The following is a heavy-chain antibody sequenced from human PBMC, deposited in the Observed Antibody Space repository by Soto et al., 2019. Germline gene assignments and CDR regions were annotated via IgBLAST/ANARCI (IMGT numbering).Heavy chain of an antibody. CDR1: GGSLSSYY. Sequence: PETLSLTCTVSGGSLSSYYWSWIRQPPGKGLEWIGYIYYSGSTNYNPSLKSRVTISVDTSKNQFSLKLSSVTAADTAVYYCARGIPLWPLRFLEWLPPYYFDYWGQGTLVTVSS. CDR3: ARGIPLWPLRFLEWLPPYYFDY. J-gene: IGHJ4*02. V-gene: IGHV4-59*01. CDR2: IYYSGST. D-gene: IGHD3-3*01.